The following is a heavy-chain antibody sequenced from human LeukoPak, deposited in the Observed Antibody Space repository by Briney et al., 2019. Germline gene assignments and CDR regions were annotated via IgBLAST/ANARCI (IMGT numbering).Heavy chain of an antibody. D-gene: IGHD6-13*01. CDR2: IYYSGST. J-gene: IGHJ4*02. Sequence: SETLSLTCTVSGGSISSYYWSWLRQPPGKGLEWIGYIYYSGSTNYNPSLKSRVTISVDTSKNQFSLRLSSVTAADTAVYYCARVTGYMTEDYFDYWGQGTLITVSS. CDR3: ARVTGYMTEDYFDY. CDR1: GGSISSYY. V-gene: IGHV4-59*01.